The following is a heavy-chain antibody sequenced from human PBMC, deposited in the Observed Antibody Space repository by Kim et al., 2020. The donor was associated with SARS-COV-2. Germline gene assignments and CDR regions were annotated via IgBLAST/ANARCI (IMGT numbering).Heavy chain of an antibody. V-gene: IGHV4-34*01. Sequence: SETLSLTCAVYGGSFSGYYWSWIRQPPGKGLEWIGEINHSGSTNYNPSLKSRVTISVDTSKNQFSLKLSSVTAADTAVYYCATGYSSSSEAYYYYYYMDVWGKGTTVTVSS. CDR1: GGSFSGYY. CDR3: ATGYSSSSEAYYYYYYMDV. D-gene: IGHD6-6*01. J-gene: IGHJ6*03. CDR2: INHSGST.